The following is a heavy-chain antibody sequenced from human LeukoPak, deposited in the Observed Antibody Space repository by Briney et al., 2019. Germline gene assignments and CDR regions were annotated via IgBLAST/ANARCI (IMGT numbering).Heavy chain of an antibody. Sequence: GGSLRLSCAASGFTFSSYSMNWVRQAPGKGLEWVSYISSSSGTKYHADSVKGRFTISRDNAKNLMYLQMNSLRAEDTAVYYCARGIVGATYFDYWGQGTLVTVSS. D-gene: IGHD1-26*01. V-gene: IGHV3-48*04. CDR3: ARGIVGATYFDY. CDR2: ISSSSGTK. J-gene: IGHJ4*02. CDR1: GFTFSSYS.